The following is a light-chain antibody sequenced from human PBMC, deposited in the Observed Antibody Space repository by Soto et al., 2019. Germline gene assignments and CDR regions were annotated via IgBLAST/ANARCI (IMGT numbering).Light chain of an antibody. Sequence: DIQMTQSPSSLSASVGDRVTITCRASQSISRYLSWYQQKPGKAPNLLIYVTSSLQSGVPSRFSGSGSGTEFTLTISRLQPEDFATYYCLQHNSYPWTFGQGTKVDIK. CDR3: LQHNSYPWT. V-gene: IGKV1-17*01. CDR2: VTS. CDR1: QSISRY. J-gene: IGKJ1*01.